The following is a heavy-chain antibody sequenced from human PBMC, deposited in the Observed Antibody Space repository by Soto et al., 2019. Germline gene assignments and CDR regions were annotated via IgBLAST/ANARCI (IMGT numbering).Heavy chain of an antibody. CDR3: ARGALEDTAMVTSFYYYYYGMDV. Sequence: ASVKVSCKASGYTFTSYYMHWVLQAPGQGLEWMGIINPSGGSTSYAQKFQGRVTMTRDTSTSTVYMELSSLRSEDTAVYYCARGALEDTAMVTSFYYYYYGMDVWGQGTTVTVSS. CDR1: GYTFTSYY. V-gene: IGHV1-46*01. J-gene: IGHJ6*02. D-gene: IGHD5-18*01. CDR2: INPSGGST.